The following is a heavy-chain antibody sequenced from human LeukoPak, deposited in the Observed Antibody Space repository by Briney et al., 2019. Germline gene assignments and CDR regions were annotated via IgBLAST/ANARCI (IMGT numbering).Heavy chain of an antibody. V-gene: IGHV4-34*01. J-gene: IGHJ4*02. Sequence: SETLSITCAVYGGSFSGYYWSWIRQPPGKGLEWIGEINHSGSTNYNPSLKSRVTISVDTSKNQFSLKLSSVTAADTAVYYCARVAAAGFFDYWGQGTLVTVSS. D-gene: IGHD6-13*01. CDR3: ARVAAAGFFDY. CDR1: GGSFSGYY. CDR2: INHSGST.